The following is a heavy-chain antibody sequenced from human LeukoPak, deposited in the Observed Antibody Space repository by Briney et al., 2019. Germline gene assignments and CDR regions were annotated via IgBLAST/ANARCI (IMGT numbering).Heavy chain of an antibody. CDR2: ISVSGETT. D-gene: IGHD1-26*01. CDR3: AKDIVGATNAFDI. Sequence: GGSLRLSCAASGFSFTDYYMTWFRQAPGKGLEWVSYISVSGETTTYTNSVRGRFTVSRDNVENSVFLQMNSLRVEDTAVYYCAKDIVGATNAFDIWGQGTMVTVSS. CDR1: GFSFTDYY. V-gene: IGHV3-11*01. J-gene: IGHJ3*02.